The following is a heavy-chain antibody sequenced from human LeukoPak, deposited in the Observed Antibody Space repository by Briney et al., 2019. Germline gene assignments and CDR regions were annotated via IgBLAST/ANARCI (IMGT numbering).Heavy chain of an antibody. CDR2: IIPIFGTA. CDR3: ARVLARVY. D-gene: IGHD3-3*02. V-gene: IGHV1-69*01. CDR1: GGTFSSYA. Sequence: VASVKLSCKASGGTFSSYAISWVRPAPGQGLEWMGGIIPIFGTANYAQKFQGRVTITADESTSTAYMELSSLRSEDTAVYYCARVLARVYWGQGTLVTVSS. J-gene: IGHJ4*02.